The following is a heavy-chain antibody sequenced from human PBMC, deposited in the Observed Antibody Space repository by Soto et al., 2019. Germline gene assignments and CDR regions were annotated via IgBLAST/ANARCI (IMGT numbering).Heavy chain of an antibody. V-gene: IGHV3-11*01. CDR2: ISSSGSTI. CDR1: GFTVRSND. Sequence: GGAPRLSCAASGFTVRSNDKSWVRQAPREGLEWVSYISSSGSTIYYADSVKGRFTISRDNAKNSLYLQMNSLRAEDTAVYYCARDSVDYGGNSGWYFDLWGRGTLVTVS. CDR3: ARDSVDYGGNSGWYFDL. D-gene: IGHD4-17*01. J-gene: IGHJ2*01.